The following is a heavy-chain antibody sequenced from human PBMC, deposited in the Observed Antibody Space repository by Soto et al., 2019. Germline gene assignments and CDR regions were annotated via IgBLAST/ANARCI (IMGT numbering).Heavy chain of an antibody. Sequence: QLQLQESGSGLVKPSQTLSLTCAVSGGSISSGGYSWIWIRQPPGKGLEWIGYIYHSGSTYYNPSLKSRVTISVDRSKNQFSLKLSSVTAADTAVYYCARGMTTVTTIDYWGQGTLVTVSS. CDR3: ARGMTTVTTIDY. J-gene: IGHJ4*02. D-gene: IGHD4-4*01. V-gene: IGHV4-30-2*01. CDR2: IYHSGST. CDR1: GGSISSGGYS.